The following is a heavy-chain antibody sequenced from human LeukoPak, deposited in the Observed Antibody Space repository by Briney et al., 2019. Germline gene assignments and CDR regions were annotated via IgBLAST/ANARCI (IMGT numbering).Heavy chain of an antibody. Sequence: SESLSLTCTVSGVSISSYYWSWIRQPAGKGLEWIGRIYTSGSTNYNPSIKRRATMSVDTSKNQYSLKLSSVTAADTVVYYCARDLSDSSGYYLLGYWGQGTRVTVSS. CDR3: ARDLSDSSGYYLLGY. V-gene: IGHV4-4*07. CDR1: GVSISSYY. CDR2: IYTSGST. D-gene: IGHD3-22*01. J-gene: IGHJ4*02.